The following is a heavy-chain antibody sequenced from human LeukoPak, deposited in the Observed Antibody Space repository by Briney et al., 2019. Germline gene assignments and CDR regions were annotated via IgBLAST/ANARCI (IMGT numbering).Heavy chain of an antibody. CDR3: ARDTAQRAFDI. J-gene: IGHJ3*02. D-gene: IGHD6-25*01. CDR1: GFTFSMYG. CDR2: IWYDGSKT. Sequence: SGRSLRLSCAASGFTFSMYGMHWVRQSPGKGLEWVAVIWYDGSKTHYRDSVKGRFTISRDNSKNTLYLEMNSLRAEDTAVYYCARDTAQRAFDIWGQGTMVTVSS. V-gene: IGHV3-33*01.